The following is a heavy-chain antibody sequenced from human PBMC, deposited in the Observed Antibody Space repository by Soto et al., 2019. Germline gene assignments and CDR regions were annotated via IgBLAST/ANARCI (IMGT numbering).Heavy chain of an antibody. Sequence: SQTLSRTGAVSGDSGASNSAAWNWIRQSPSRGLEWLGRTYYRSKWYNDHAVSVKSRITINPDTSKNQFSLQLNSVTPEDTAVYYCARAVPRYCSSTSCYDYYGMDVWGQGTTVTVSS. CDR2: TYYRSKWYN. V-gene: IGHV6-1*01. CDR1: GDSGASNSAA. J-gene: IGHJ6*02. CDR3: ARAVPRYCSSTSCYDYYGMDV. D-gene: IGHD2-2*01.